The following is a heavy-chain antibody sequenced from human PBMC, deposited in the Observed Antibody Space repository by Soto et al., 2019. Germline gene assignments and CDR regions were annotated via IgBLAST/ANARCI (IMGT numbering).Heavy chain of an antibody. J-gene: IGHJ6*02. CDR2: ITTYNGNT. D-gene: IGHD2-15*01. V-gene: IGHV1-18*04. CDR1: GYSFTSYG. CDR3: ARFSGGVYNTYYFYYGMDV. Sequence: ASVKVSCKASGYSFTSYGISWVRQAPGQGLDWMGWITTYNGNTKYAQDLQGRVTMTTDTSTSTAYMELRSLRTDDTAVYYCARFSGGVYNTYYFYYGMDVWGQGTTVTVSS.